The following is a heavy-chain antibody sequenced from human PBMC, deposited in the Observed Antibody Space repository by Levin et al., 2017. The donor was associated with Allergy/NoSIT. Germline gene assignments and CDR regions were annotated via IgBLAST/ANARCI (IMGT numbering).Heavy chain of an antibody. CDR3: ARDPKWFVHGVDY. D-gene: IGHD3-10*01. Sequence: AGGSLRLSCAASGFTFSSYAMHWVRQAPGKGLEWVAVISYDGSNKYYADSVKGRFTISRDNSKNTLYLQMNSLRAEDTAVYYCARDPKWFVHGVDYWGQGTLVTVSS. CDR1: GFTFSSYA. V-gene: IGHV3-30-3*01. J-gene: IGHJ4*02. CDR2: ISYDGSNK.